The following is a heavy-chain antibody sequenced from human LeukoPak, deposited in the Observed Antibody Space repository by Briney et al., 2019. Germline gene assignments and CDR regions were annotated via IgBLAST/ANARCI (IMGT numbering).Heavy chain of an antibody. CDR1: GDSIISGNYY. CDR2: IYYSGST. CDR3: ARSIAVAGHPYYYYYMDV. J-gene: IGHJ6*03. V-gene: IGHV4-61*10. D-gene: IGHD6-19*01. Sequence: PSETLSLTCSVSGDSIISGNYYWSWVRQTAGKGLEWIGYIYYSGSTNYNPSLKSRVTISVDTSKNQFSLKLSSVTAADTAVYYCARSIAVAGHPYYYYYMDVWGKGTTVTISS.